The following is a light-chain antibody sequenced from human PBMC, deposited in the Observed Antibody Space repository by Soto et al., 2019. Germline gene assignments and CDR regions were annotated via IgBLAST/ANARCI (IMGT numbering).Light chain of an antibody. J-gene: IGKJ2*01. CDR3: QQYNSYSYT. V-gene: IGKV1-5*01. CDR1: QRISAW. Sequence: DIQMTQSPSTLSASVGDRVTITCRASQRISAWMAWYQHKPGKAPKLLISDASRLESGVPSRFSGSGYDTEFTLTISSLQPDDFATYYCQQYNSYSYTLGQGTKLEIK. CDR2: DAS.